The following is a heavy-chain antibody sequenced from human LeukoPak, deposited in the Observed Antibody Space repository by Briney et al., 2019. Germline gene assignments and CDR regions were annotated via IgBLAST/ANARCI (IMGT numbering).Heavy chain of an antibody. D-gene: IGHD3-22*01. Sequence: SETLSLTCTVSGDSISTYYWSWVRQPPGKGLEWIGYIYYGGNTNYNPSLKSRVTISVDTSKNQFSLKLSSVTAVDTAVYYCARDNDSSRVFYYAMDVWGQGTTVIVSS. V-gene: IGHV4-59*01. J-gene: IGHJ6*02. CDR3: ARDNDSSRVFYYAMDV. CDR2: IYYGGNT. CDR1: GDSISTYY.